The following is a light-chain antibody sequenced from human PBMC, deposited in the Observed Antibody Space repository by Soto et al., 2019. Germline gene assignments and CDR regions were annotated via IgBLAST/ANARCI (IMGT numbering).Light chain of an antibody. CDR3: QVWDTSSDHVV. CDR2: ADS. V-gene: IGLV3-21*02. Sequence: SYVLTQPPSVSVAPRQTARITCGGNDIGSNSVHWYQQKPGQAPVLVVYADSDRPSGITDRFSGSNSGNTATLTISGVENGEEVDYYCQVWDTSSDHVVFGGGTKLTVL. CDR1: DIGSNS. J-gene: IGLJ2*01.